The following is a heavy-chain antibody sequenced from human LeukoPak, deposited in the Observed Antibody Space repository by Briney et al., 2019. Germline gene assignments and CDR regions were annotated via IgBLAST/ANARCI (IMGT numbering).Heavy chain of an antibody. V-gene: IGHV3-7*04. CDR3: ARDNRDVTDAFDT. J-gene: IGHJ3*02. CDR1: GFIFSSYW. CDR2: IKQDGSEK. D-gene: IGHD3-10*01. Sequence: GGSLRLSCAASGFIFSSYWMSWVRQAPGKGLEWVANIKQDGSEKDYVDSVKGRFTIFRDNAQSSLYLQMNRLRAEDTAVYYCARDNRDVTDAFDTWGQGTLVTVSS.